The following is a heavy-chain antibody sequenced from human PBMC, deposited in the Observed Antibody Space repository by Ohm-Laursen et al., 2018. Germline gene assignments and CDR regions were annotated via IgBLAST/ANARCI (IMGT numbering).Heavy chain of an antibody. Sequence: SLRLSCAASGFTFSSNGMHWVRQAPGKGLEWVAVIWYDGSSKFYADSVKGRFTVSRDNSKNTLYLQMNSLRAEDTAVYYCARVGPYDPWGQGTLVTVSS. CDR1: GFTFSSNG. CDR2: IWYDGSSK. CDR3: ARVGPYDP. J-gene: IGHJ5*02. V-gene: IGHV3-33*01.